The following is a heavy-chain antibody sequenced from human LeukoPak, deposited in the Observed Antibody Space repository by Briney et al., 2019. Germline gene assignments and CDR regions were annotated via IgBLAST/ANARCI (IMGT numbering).Heavy chain of an antibody. D-gene: IGHD3-16*01. CDR2: INHSGST. Sequence: SETLSLTCAVYGGSFSGYYWSWIRQPPGKGPEWIGEINHSGSTNYNPSLKSRVTISVDTSKNQFSLKLSSVTAADTAVYYCARGGGNFDSWGQGTLVTVSS. CDR3: ARGGGNFDS. V-gene: IGHV4-34*01. J-gene: IGHJ4*02. CDR1: GGSFSGYY.